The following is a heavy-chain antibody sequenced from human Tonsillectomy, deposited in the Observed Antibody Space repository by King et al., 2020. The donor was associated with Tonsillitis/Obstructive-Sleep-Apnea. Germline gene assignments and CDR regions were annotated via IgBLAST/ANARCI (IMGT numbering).Heavy chain of an antibody. Sequence: VQLVESGGGVVQPGRSLRLSCAASGFTFSSYGMHWVRQAPGKGLEWVAVISYDGSNKYYADSVKGRFTISRDNSKNTLYLQMNSLRAEDTAVYYCAKYVVGCYSSGWYPLWGQGTLVTVSS. D-gene: IGHD6-19*01. CDR2: ISYDGSNK. CDR3: AKYVVGCYSSGWYPL. J-gene: IGHJ4*02. CDR1: GFTFSSYG. V-gene: IGHV3-30*18.